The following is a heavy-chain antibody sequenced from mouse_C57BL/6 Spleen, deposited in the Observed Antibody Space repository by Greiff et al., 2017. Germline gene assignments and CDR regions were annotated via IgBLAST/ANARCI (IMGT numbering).Heavy chain of an antibody. Sequence: VQLQQSGAELVKPGASVKISCKASGYAFSSYWMNWVKQRPGKGLEWIGQIYPGDGDTHYNGKFKGKATLTVDKSSSTAYMPLSSLTSEESAVYFWAICLYYCGSSYWYYDVWGTGTTVTVSS. V-gene: IGHV1-80*01. CDR2: IYPGDGDT. J-gene: IGHJ1*03. CDR1: GYAFSSYW. D-gene: IGHD1-1*01. CDR3: AICLYYCGSSYWYYDV.